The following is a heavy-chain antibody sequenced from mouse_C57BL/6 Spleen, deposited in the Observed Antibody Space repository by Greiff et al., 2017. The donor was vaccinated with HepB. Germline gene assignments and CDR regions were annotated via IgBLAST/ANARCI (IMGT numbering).Heavy chain of an antibody. CDR3: ARYGGAMDY. CDR2: IRNKANGYTT. V-gene: IGHV7-3*01. CDR1: GFTFTDYY. Sequence: EVKLMESGGGLVQPGGSLSLSCAASGFTFTDYYMSWVRQPPGKALEWLGFIRNKANGYTTEYSASVKGRFTISSDNSQSILYLQMNALRAEDSATYYCARYGGAMDYWGQGTSVTVSS. J-gene: IGHJ4*01.